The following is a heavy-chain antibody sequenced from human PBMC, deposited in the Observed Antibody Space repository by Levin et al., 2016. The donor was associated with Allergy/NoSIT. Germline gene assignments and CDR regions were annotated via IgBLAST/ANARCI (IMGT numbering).Heavy chain of an antibody. CDR3: ARDCRGWHDAFDI. CDR1: GFTFSSYG. CDR2: IWYDGSNK. Sequence: GESLKISCAASGFTFSSYGMHWVRQAPGKGLEWVAVIWYDGSNKYYADSVKGRFTISRDNSKNTLYLQMNSLRAEDTAVYYCARDCRGWHDAFDIWGQGTMVTVSS. D-gene: IGHD6-19*01. J-gene: IGHJ3*02. V-gene: IGHV3-33*01.